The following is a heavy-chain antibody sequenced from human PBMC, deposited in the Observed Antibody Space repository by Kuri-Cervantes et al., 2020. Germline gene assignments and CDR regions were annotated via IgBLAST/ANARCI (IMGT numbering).Heavy chain of an antibody. Sequence: SVKVSCKASGGTFRNFAFTWVRQAPGQGLEWIGDVVPIFGASTYAQRFQGRVTITADEVTSTAFMELSSLTSEDTAVFYCATRPKEAYAYGRYFDNWGQGSLVTVSS. CDR2: VVPIFGAS. V-gene: IGHV1-69*13. D-gene: IGHD3-10*01. J-gene: IGHJ4*02. CDR1: GGTFRNFA. CDR3: ATRPKEAYAYGRYFDN.